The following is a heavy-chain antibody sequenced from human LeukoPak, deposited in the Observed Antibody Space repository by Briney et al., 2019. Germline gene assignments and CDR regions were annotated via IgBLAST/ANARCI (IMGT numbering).Heavy chain of an antibody. V-gene: IGHV1-24*01. Sequence: ASVRVSCKVSGFTLTELSIHWVRQAPGEGLEWMGGFDPEDGETIYAQSFQDRVTMTEDTSTDTACMELSSLRSEDTAIYYCATAVTYYDFDYWGQGTLVTVSS. J-gene: IGHJ4*02. CDR1: GFTLTELS. CDR3: ATAVTYYDFDY. CDR2: FDPEDGET. D-gene: IGHD3-3*01.